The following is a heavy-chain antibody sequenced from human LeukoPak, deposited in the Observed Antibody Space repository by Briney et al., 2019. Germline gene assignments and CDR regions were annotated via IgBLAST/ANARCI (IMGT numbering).Heavy chain of an antibody. V-gene: IGHV3-23*01. CDR1: GFTFSSYA. CDR3: AKSGYDFWSGYYGTLFDY. Sequence: GGSLKLSCAASGFTFSSYAMSWVRQAPGKGLEWVSAISDSGGSTHYADSVKGRFTISRDNSKNTLYPQMNSLRAEDTAVYYCAKSGYDFWSGYYGTLFDYWGQGTLVTVSS. J-gene: IGHJ4*02. CDR2: ISDSGGST. D-gene: IGHD3-3*01.